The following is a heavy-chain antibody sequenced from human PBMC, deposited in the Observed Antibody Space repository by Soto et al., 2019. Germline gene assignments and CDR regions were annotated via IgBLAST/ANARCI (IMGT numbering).Heavy chain of an antibody. Sequence: SETLSLTCTVSGGSISSYYWSWIRQPPGKGLEWIGYIYYSGSTNYNPSLKSRVTISVDTPKNQFCLKPSSGIAADTAVYYCARDVMGLPYCSSTSCHHYYYYGMDVWGQGTTVTVSS. D-gene: IGHD2-2*01. CDR1: GGSISSYY. CDR3: ARDVMGLPYCSSTSCHHYYYYGMDV. J-gene: IGHJ6*02. CDR2: IYYSGST. V-gene: IGHV4-59*01.